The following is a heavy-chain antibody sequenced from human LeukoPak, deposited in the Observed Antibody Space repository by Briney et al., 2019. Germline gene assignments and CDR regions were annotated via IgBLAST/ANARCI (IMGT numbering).Heavy chain of an antibody. CDR2: INSNNSYI. V-gene: IGHV3-21*01. CDR1: GFTFSSYE. CDR3: ARTGDYDFWSDYHFYYYYYMDV. J-gene: IGHJ6*03. D-gene: IGHD3-3*01. Sequence: PGGSLRLSCAASGFTFSSYEMNWVRQAPGKGLEWVSSINSNNSYIYYADSVKGRFTISRDNAKNSMYLQMHSLRAEDTAVYYCARTGDYDFWSDYHFYYYYYMDVWGKGTTVTVSS.